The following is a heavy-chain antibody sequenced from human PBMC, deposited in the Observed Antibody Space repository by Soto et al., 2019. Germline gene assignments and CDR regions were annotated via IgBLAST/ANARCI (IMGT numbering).Heavy chain of an antibody. J-gene: IGHJ3*02. CDR2: IIPNFGNA. D-gene: IGHD3-22*01. V-gene: IGHV1-69*13. CDR3: ARHKGVVDIKSFDI. Sequence: GASLKVSCKASGYTFTSYYISWVRQTPGQGLEWMGWIIPNFGNANYAQKFQGRVTITADESTSTAYMELSSLRSEDTAVYYCARHKGVVDIKSFDIWGQGTMVTV. CDR1: GYTFTSYY.